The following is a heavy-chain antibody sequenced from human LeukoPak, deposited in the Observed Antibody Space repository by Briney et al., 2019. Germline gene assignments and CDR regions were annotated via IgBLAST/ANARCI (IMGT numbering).Heavy chain of an antibody. V-gene: IGHV4-34*01. CDR2: INHSGST. CDR3: ARDRGGSSWFPFDY. J-gene: IGHJ4*02. D-gene: IGHD6-13*01. Sequence: SETLSLTCAVYGGSFSGYYWSWIRQPPGKGLEWIGEINHSGSTNYNPSLKSRVTISVDTSKNQFSLKLSSVTAADTAVYYCARDRGGSSWFPFDYWGQGTLVTVSS. CDR1: GGSFSGYY.